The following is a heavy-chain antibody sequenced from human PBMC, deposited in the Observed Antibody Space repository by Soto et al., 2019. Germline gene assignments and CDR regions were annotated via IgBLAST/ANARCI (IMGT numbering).Heavy chain of an antibody. CDR3: ARGAGTTFY. V-gene: IGHV4-61*01. J-gene: IGHJ4*02. CDR2: IYYSGST. D-gene: IGHD1-1*01. Sequence: QVQLQESGPGLVKPSETLSLTCTVSGGSVSSGSYYWSWIRQPPGKGLEWIGYIYYSGSTNYHPSLESRVTISVDTSKNQFSLKLSSVTAADTAVYYCARGAGTTFYWGQGTLVTVSS. CDR1: GGSVSSGSYY.